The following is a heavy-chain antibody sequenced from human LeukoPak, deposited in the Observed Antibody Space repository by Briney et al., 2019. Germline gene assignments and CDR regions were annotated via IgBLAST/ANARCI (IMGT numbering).Heavy chain of an antibody. CDR2: IYSGGST. CDR3: ARGSGAYFDH. V-gene: IGHV3-53*01. Sequence: GGSLRLSCVASGFTVSSNYMSWVRQPPGKGLEWVSVIYSGGSTYYADSVKGRFAISRDNSKNTLYLQMNTLRAEDTAVYYCARGSGAYFDHWGQGTLVTVSS. CDR1: GFTVSSNY. D-gene: IGHD1-26*01. J-gene: IGHJ4*02.